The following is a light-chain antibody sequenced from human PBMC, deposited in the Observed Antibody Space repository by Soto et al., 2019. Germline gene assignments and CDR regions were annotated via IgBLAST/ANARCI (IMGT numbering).Light chain of an antibody. V-gene: IGLV2-8*01. CDR2: EVS. J-gene: IGLJ3*02. CDR1: SSDVGGYDY. Sequence: QSVLTQPPSASGSPGQSVTISCTGTSSDVGGYDYVSWYQQHPGKAPKLIISEVSKRPSGVPDRFSGSKSGNTASLTVSGLRAEDEADYYCSSYTSSSTWMFGGGTKLTVL. CDR3: SSYTSSSTWM.